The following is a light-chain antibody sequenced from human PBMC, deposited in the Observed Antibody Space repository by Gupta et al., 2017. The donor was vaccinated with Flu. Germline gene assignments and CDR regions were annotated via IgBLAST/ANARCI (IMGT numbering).Light chain of an antibody. V-gene: IGKV1-39*01. CDR2: AAS. J-gene: IGKJ1*01. CDR1: QSISSY. CDR3: QQSYNTPQT. Sequence: DIQMTPSPSSLSASVGDRVTITCRASQSISSYLNWYQQKPGKAPKLLIYAASSLQSGVPSRFSGSGSGTDFTLTITSLQPEDFATYYCQQSYNTPQTFGQGTRMEIK.